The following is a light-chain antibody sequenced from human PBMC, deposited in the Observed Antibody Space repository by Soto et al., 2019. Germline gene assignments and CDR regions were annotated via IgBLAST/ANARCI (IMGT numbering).Light chain of an antibody. V-gene: IGKV1-39*01. CDR2: AAS. J-gene: IGKJ4*01. CDR3: QQRYSTPLT. Sequence: DIQMTQSPSSLSSSVGDRVTITCRASQSISSYLNWYQQKPGKAPKLLIYAASSLQSGVPSRFSGSGSGTDFTLTISSLQPEYFATYYCQQRYSTPLTVGGGNKVEI. CDR1: QSISSY.